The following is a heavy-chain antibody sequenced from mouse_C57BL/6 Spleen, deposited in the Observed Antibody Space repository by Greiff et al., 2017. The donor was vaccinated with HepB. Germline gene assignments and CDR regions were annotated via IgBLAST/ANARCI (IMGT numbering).Heavy chain of an antibody. J-gene: IGHJ2*01. CDR3: AREGGPREDYFDY. CDR1: GYEFSSSW. Sequence: VKLMESGPELVKPGASVKISCKASGYEFSSSWMNWVKQRPGKGLEWIGRIYPGDGDTNYNGKFKGKATLTADKSSSTAYMQLSSLTSEDSAVYFCAREGGPREDYFDYWGQGTTLTVSS. D-gene: IGHD3-3*01. CDR2: IYPGDGDT. V-gene: IGHV1-82*01.